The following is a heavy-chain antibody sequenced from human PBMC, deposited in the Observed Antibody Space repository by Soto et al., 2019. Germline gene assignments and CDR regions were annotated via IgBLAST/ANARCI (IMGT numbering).Heavy chain of an antibody. V-gene: IGHV3-23*01. J-gene: IGHJ5*02. CDR1: GFTFSSYA. Sequence: EVQLLESGGGLVQPGGSLRLSCAASGFTFSSYAMNWVRQAPGKGLEWASVISGTAGSTYYAGSVKGRFTISRDNTKNTLYLQMNSLRVEDTAVYYCAKGSRVGDYYGSAGFDPWGQGTLVTVSS. CDR2: ISGTAGST. D-gene: IGHD3-10*01. CDR3: AKGSRVGDYYGSAGFDP.